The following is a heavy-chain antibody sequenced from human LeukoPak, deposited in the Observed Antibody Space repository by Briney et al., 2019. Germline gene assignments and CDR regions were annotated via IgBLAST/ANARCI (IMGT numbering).Heavy chain of an antibody. V-gene: IGHV4-39*01. CDR1: GGSISSSSYY. J-gene: IGHJ4*02. CDR3: ARRYDGGLDY. D-gene: IGHD2-2*01. CDR2: IYYTGST. Sequence: SETLSLTCTVSGGSISSSSYYGVWIRPPPGKGLEWIGSIYYTGSTYYRTSLKSRVTISVDTSKNQFSLKLSSVTAADTALYYCARRYDGGLDYWGQGTLVTVSS.